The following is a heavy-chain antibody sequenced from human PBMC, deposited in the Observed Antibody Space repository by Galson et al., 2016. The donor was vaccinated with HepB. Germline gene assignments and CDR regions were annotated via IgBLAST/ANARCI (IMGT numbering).Heavy chain of an antibody. CDR1: GYSFTSYW. CDR2: IYPGDSDT. D-gene: IGHD2-2*02. J-gene: IGHJ4*02. V-gene: IGHV5-51*01. Sequence: QSGAEVKKAGESLPISCQGSGYSFTSYWIAWVRQMPGEGLECMGIIYPGDSDTRYSPSFQGQVTISADKSISTAYLQWSSLKASDTAMYFCARIDCSTTNCYNFDFWGQGTLLTVSS. CDR3: ARIDCSTTNCYNFDF.